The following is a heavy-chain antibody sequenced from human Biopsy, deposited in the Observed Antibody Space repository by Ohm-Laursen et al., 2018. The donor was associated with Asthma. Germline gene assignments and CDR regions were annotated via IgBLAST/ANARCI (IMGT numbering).Heavy chain of an antibody. D-gene: IGHD3-9*01. Sequence: SLRLSCAASGFTFSTYAMLWVRQAPGKGLEWVAVISYDGSNKYYADSVKGRFTISRDNSKNTLYLQMNSLRAEDTAVYYCAKAERYFDWYWFDPWGQGTLVTVSS. J-gene: IGHJ5*02. CDR1: GFTFSTYA. CDR2: ISYDGSNK. CDR3: AKAERYFDWYWFDP. V-gene: IGHV3-30-3*01.